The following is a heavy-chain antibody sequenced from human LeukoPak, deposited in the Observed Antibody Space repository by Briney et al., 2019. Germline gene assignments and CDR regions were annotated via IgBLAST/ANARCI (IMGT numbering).Heavy chain of an antibody. D-gene: IGHD7-27*01. Sequence: GGSLRLSCAASGFTFSNSWMTWARQAPEKGLESVASIKPDGTEKYYVDSVKGRFTISRDNAKNSLYLQMNSLRAEDTALYYCARDPAWGAFDIWGQGTMATVSS. V-gene: IGHV3-7*01. CDR3: ARDPAWGAFDI. J-gene: IGHJ3*02. CDR2: IKPDGTEK. CDR1: GFTFSNSW.